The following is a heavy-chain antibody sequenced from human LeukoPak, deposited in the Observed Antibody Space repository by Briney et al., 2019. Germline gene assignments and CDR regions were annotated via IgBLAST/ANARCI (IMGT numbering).Heavy chain of an antibody. Sequence: GGSLRLSCTASGFTFTGYALHWVRQAPGKGLEWVAVISSDGRDKHHADSVKGRFTISRDNSKNTLYLQTNSLRAEDTAVYYCARDLRRIADYYFDFWGRGTLVTVSS. D-gene: IGHD6-13*01. CDR1: GFTFTGYA. J-gene: IGHJ4*02. V-gene: IGHV3-30*03. CDR3: ARDLRRIADYYFDF. CDR2: ISSDGRDK.